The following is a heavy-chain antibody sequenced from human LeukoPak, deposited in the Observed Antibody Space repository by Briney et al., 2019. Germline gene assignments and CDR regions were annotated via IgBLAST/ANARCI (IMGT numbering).Heavy chain of an antibody. CDR3: ARGGFRSTSSDYYYYYMDV. CDR1: GGPFSRSA. CDR2: FIPTFGTA. D-gene: IGHD2-2*01. J-gene: IGHJ6*03. Sequence: GSLGKACCKASGGPFSRSAISWVRQAPGQRLGWWGGFIPTFGTANYAQKFQGRVTITTDESTSTAYMELSSLRSEDTAVYYCARGGFRSTSSDYYYYYMDVWGKGTTVTVSS. V-gene: IGHV1-69*05.